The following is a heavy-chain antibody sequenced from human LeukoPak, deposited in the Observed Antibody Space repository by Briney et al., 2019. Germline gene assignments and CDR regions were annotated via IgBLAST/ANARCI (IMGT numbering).Heavy chain of an antibody. CDR3: ARGYSSSWQDY. Sequence: PSETLSLTCTVSGGSISSGGYYWSWIRQHPGKGLEWIGYIYYSGSTYYNPSLKSRVTISVDTSKNQFSLKLSSVTAADTAVYYCARGYSSSWQDYWGQGTLVTVSS. J-gene: IGHJ4*02. V-gene: IGHV4-31*03. D-gene: IGHD6-13*01. CDR1: GGSISSGGYY. CDR2: IYYSGST.